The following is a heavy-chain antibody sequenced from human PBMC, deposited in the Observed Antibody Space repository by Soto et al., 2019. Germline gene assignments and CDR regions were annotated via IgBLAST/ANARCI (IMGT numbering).Heavy chain of an antibody. CDR3: ARDRGNYWYFDL. CDR2: INAGNGNT. J-gene: IGHJ2*01. D-gene: IGHD3-10*01. Sequence: QVQLVQSGAEVKKPGASVKVSCKASGYTFTSYAMHWVRQAPGQRLEWMGWINAGNGNTKYSQKFQGSVTITRDTSSSTAYMELSSLRSEDTAVYYCARDRGNYWYFDLWGRGTLVTVSS. V-gene: IGHV1-3*01. CDR1: GYTFTSYA.